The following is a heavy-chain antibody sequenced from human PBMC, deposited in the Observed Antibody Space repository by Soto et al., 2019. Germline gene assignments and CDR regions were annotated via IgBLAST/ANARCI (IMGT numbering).Heavy chain of an antibody. V-gene: IGHV1-8*01. CDR1: GYTFTSYD. Sequence: QVQLVQSGAEVKKPGASVKVSCKASGYTFTSYDINWVRQATGQGLEWMGWMNPNSGNTGYAQKFQGRVIMTRNTSISTAYMELSSLRSEDTAVCYCARLRRYDYIWGSYRSRKVSGMDIWGQGTMVTVSS. CDR3: ARLRRYDYIWGSYRSRKVSGMDI. D-gene: IGHD3-16*02. CDR2: MNPNSGNT. J-gene: IGHJ3*02.